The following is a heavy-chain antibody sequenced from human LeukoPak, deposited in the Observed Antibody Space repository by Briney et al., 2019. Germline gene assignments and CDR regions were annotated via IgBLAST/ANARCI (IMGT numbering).Heavy chain of an antibody. V-gene: IGHV3-23*01. CDR3: AKDQWETYYFDY. CDR1: GFTFTKCA. Sequence: GGSLRLSCVASGFTFTKCAMSWIRQAPGKGLEWVAIITATGDTTYYADSVKGRFTISRDNSKNALYLQMNSLRAEDTAVYYCAKDQWETYYFDYWGQGTLVTVSS. CDR2: ITATGDTT. D-gene: IGHD1-26*01. J-gene: IGHJ4*02.